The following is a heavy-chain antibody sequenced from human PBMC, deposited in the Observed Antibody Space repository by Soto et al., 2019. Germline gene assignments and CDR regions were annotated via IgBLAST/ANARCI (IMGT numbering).Heavy chain of an antibody. J-gene: IGHJ5*02. D-gene: IGHD3-10*01. CDR2: IHHGGGS. Sequence: SETLSLTCGVSGYSLNSGYFWGRIRQPPGRGLEWIGNIHHGGGSYRNPSLKSRLSISLDTSKNQFSLILRSVTAADTAVYYFVRESYLWFDLWGQGTPVTVSS. CDR1: GYSLNSGYF. CDR3: VRESYLWFDL. V-gene: IGHV4-38-2*02.